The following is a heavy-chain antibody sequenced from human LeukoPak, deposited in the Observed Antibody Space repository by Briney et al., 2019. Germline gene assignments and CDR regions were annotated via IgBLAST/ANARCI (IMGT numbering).Heavy chain of an antibody. CDR3: ARDDRRVSAMASFDY. CDR2: IYYSGST. J-gene: IGHJ4*02. D-gene: IGHD5-18*01. CDR1: GGSISSYY. V-gene: IGHV4-59*12. Sequence: PSETLSLTCTVSGGSISSYYWSWIRQPPGKGLEWIGYIYYSGSTNYNPSLKSRVTISVDTSKNQFSLKLSSVTAADTAVYYCARDDRRVSAMASFDYWGQGTLVTVSS.